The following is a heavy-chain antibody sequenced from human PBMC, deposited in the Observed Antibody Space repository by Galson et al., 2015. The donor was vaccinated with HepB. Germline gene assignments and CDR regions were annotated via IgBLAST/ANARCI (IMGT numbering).Heavy chain of an antibody. CDR3: AKLVIQGPKGSAGAIDD. J-gene: IGHJ4*02. CDR2: ISGSGANT. V-gene: IGHV3-23*01. Sequence: SLRLSCAASGFIFSTYAMIWVRQAPGKGLEWVSSISGSGANTYYADSVKGRFTLSRDNSKNTLYLEMNSLRAEDTAVYYCAKLVIQGPKGSAGAIDDWGQGTLVTVSS. D-gene: IGHD2-21*01. CDR1: GFIFSTYA.